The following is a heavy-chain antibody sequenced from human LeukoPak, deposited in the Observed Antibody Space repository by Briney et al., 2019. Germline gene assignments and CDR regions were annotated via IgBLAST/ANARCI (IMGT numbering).Heavy chain of an antibody. CDR1: GFTFSSYA. D-gene: IGHD1-26*01. J-gene: IGHJ4*02. CDR2: ISYDGTNK. CDR3: ARLVGEVDY. V-gene: IGHV3-30*03. Sequence: GGSLRLSCAASGFTFSSYAMHWVRQAPGKGLEWVALISYDGTNKYYADSVKGRFTFSRDNSKNTLYLQMNSLRAEDTAVYYCARLVGEVDYWGQGTLVTVSS.